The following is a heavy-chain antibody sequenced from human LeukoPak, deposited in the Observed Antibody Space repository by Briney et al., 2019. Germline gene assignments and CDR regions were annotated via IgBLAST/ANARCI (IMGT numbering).Heavy chain of an antibody. V-gene: IGHV3-23*01. CDR3: AGLPTFYYDSSGYHYDY. J-gene: IGHJ4*02. CDR2: TAGSGISK. D-gene: IGHD3-22*01. Sequence: GGSLRLSCAASGFTFSSYAMSWVRQAPGRGLEWASSTAGSGISKDYADSVKGRFTISKDKSKNTLYLQMDNLRAEDTGVYFCAGLPTFYYDSSGYHYDYWGQGTLVTVSS. CDR1: GFTFSSYA.